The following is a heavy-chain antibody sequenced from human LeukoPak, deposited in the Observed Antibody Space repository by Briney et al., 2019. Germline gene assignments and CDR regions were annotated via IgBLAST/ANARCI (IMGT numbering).Heavy chain of an antibody. D-gene: IGHD3-22*01. CDR2: MNPNSGNT. Sequence: GASVKVSCKASGGTFSSYAISWVRQAPGQGLEWMGWMNPNSGNTGYAQKFQGRVTMTRNTSISTAYMELSSLRSEDTAVYYCARGDYYDSSGYPDYWGQGTLVTVSS. CDR1: GGTFSSYA. J-gene: IGHJ4*02. V-gene: IGHV1-8*02. CDR3: ARGDYYDSSGYPDY.